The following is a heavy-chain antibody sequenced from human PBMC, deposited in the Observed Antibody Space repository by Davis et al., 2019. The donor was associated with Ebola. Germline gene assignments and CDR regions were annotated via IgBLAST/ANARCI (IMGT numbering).Heavy chain of an antibody. CDR3: ARDQQLFF. Sequence: PGGSLRLSCAVSGFTFRNFWMTWVRQAPGKGLEWVANINQDGSEENYVDSVRGRFTISRDNTQNTLYLQMNSLRVDDTAVYYCARDQQLFFWGQGTLVTVSS. J-gene: IGHJ1*01. D-gene: IGHD1-1*01. CDR2: INQDGSEE. V-gene: IGHV3-7*03. CDR1: GFTFRNFW.